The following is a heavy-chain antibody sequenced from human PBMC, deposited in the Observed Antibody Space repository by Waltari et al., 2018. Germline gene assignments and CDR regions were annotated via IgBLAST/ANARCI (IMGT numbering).Heavy chain of an antibody. J-gene: IGHJ4*02. D-gene: IGHD6-13*01. CDR1: GFTFSSYG. Sequence: QVQLVESGGGVVQPGRSLRLSCASSGFTFSSYGMHWVRPAPGKGLDWVSVIWYEGSNKYYADSVKGRFTISRDNCKTTLYLQMNSLRAEDTAMYYCAKDRRRAASGAVDYWGQGTLVTVSS. CDR3: AKDRRRAASGAVDY. V-gene: IGHV3-30*18. CDR2: IWYEGSNK.